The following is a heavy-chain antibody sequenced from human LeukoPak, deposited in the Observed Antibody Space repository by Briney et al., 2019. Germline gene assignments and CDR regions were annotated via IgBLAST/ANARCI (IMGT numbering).Heavy chain of an antibody. CDR1: GFTFSDYY. CDR3: ARVPKGFGEIYYYYGMDV. CDR2: ISSSGSTI. D-gene: IGHD3-10*01. Sequence: GGSLRLSCAASGFTFSDYYMSWIRQAPGKGLEWVSYISSSGSTIYYADSVKGRFTISRDNAKNSLYLQMNSLRAEDKAVYYCARVPKGFGEIYYYYGMDVWGQGTTVTVSS. V-gene: IGHV3-11*01. J-gene: IGHJ6*02.